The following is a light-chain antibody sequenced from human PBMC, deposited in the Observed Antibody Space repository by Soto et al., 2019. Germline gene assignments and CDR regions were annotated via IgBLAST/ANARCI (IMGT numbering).Light chain of an antibody. CDR1: SSDVGGSNY. J-gene: IGLJ2*01. CDR2: EVS. Sequence: QSALTQPASVSGSPGQSITISCTGTSSDVGGSNYVSWYQQHPGKAPKLMIYEVSNRPSGVSNRFSGSKSRNTASLTISGLQAEDDADYYCIAYTSSSTLVVFVGGTKLT. CDR3: IAYTSSSTLVV. V-gene: IGLV2-14*01.